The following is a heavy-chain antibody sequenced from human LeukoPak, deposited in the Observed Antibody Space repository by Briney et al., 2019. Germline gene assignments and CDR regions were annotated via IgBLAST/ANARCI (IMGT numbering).Heavy chain of an antibody. V-gene: IGHV1-69*13. Sequence: GASVKVSCKASGGTFSSYAISWVRQAPGQGLEWMGGIIPIFGTANYAQKFQGRVTITADESTSTAYMELSSLRSEDTAVYYCARERXXLGHFDXWGXGXXXXVSS. CDR2: IIPIFGTA. CDR1: GGTFSSYA. J-gene: IGHJ4*01. D-gene: IGHD7-27*01. CDR3: ARERXXLGHFDX.